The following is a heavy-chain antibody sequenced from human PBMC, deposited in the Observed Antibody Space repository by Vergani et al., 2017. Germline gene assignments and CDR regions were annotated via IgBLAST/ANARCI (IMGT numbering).Heavy chain of an antibody. CDR1: GGSISSYY. Sequence: QVQLQESGPGLVKPSETLSLTCTVSGGSISSYYWSWIRQPPGKGLEWIGYIYYSGSTNYNPSLKSRVTISVDTSKNQFSLKLSSVTAADPAVYYCARSSAVAGNWFDPWGQGTLVTVSS. D-gene: IGHD6-19*01. V-gene: IGHV4-59*01. CDR3: ARSSAVAGNWFDP. CDR2: IYYSGST. J-gene: IGHJ5*02.